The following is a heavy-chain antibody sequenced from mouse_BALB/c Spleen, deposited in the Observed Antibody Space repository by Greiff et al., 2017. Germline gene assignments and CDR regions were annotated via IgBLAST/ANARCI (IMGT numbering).Heavy chain of an antibody. CDR3: ARWDYGSSYDYFDY. Sequence: VQLQQSGAELVRSGASVKLSCTASGFNIKDYYMHWVKQRPEQGLEWIGWIDPANGNTKYDPKFQGKATITADTSSNTAYLQLSSLTSEDTAVYYCARWDYGSSYDYFDYWGQGTTLTVSS. CDR2: IDPANGNT. V-gene: IGHV14-3*02. J-gene: IGHJ2*01. D-gene: IGHD1-1*01. CDR1: GFNIKDYY.